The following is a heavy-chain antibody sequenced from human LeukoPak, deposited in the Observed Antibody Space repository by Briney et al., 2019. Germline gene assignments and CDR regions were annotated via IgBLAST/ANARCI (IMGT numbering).Heavy chain of an antibody. Sequence: GGSLRLSCAASRFTFNSYAMSWVRQAPGKGLEWVSVIGGSNGITFYVGSVKGRFTISRDNSKNTLYLQMNSLRAEDTAVYYCAKALGQWLPKAVFDYWGQGTLVTVSS. CDR2: IGGSNGIT. CDR3: AKALGQWLPKAVFDY. V-gene: IGHV3-23*01. D-gene: IGHD6-19*01. J-gene: IGHJ4*02. CDR1: RFTFNSYA.